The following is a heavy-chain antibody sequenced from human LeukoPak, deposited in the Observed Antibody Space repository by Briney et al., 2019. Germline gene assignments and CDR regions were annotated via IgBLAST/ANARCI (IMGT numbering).Heavy chain of an antibody. J-gene: IGHJ6*03. CDR1: GYTFTGYY. CDR3: ARESLGYCSSTSCYAGYYYYYMDV. V-gene: IGHV1-2*02. D-gene: IGHD2-2*01. CDR2: INPNSGGT. Sequence: GAPVKVSCKASGYTFTGYYMHWVRQAPGQGLEWMGWINPNSGGTNYAQKFQGRVTMTRDTSISTAYMELSRLRSDDTAVYYCARESLGYCSSTSCYAGYYYYYMDVWGKGTTVTISS.